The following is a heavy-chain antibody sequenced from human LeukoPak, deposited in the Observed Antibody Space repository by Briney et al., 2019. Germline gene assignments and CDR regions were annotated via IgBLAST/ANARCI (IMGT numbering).Heavy chain of an antibody. D-gene: IGHD5-12*01. V-gene: IGHV3-48*01. J-gene: IGHJ5*02. CDR3: ARDAGNSGYGCDL. CDR1: GFIFSQYS. Sequence: GGSLRLSCAASGFIFSQYSMNWVRQAPGKGLEWVSHIRSSSESFYADSVKGRFTISRDNARNSLYLQMNNLRGEDTAIYYCARDAGNSGYGCDLWGQGTLVTVSS. CDR2: IRSSSES.